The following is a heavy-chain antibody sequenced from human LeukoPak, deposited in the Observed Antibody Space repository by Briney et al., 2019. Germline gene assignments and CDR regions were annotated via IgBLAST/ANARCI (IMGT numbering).Heavy chain of an antibody. CDR3: ANNWGSIDY. CDR2: INHSGST. V-gene: IGHV4-34*01. D-gene: IGHD7-27*01. Sequence: SETLSLTCAVYGGSFSGYYWSWIRQPPGKGLEWIGEINHSGSTNYNPSLKSRVTISVDTSKNQFSLKLSSVTAADTAVYYCANNWGSIDYWGQGTLVTVS. CDR1: GGSFSGYY. J-gene: IGHJ4*02.